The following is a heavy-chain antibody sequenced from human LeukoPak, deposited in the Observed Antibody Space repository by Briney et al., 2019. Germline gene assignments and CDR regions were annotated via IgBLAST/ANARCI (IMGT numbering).Heavy chain of an antibody. CDR3: AKRSGYTTGWFFDF. Sequence: GGSLRLSCAASGFSFSSYAMSWVRQPPGKGLEWVSSISGSGDNTYYAESVNGRFTISRDNSKNTLFLQMSSLRAEDTAVFYCAKRSGYTTGWFFDFWGQGTLVTVSS. J-gene: IGHJ4*02. D-gene: IGHD6-19*01. CDR1: GFSFSSYA. V-gene: IGHV3-23*01. CDR2: ISGSGDNT.